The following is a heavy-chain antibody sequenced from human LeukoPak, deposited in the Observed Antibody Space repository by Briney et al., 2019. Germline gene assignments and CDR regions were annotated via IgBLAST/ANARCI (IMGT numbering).Heavy chain of an antibody. D-gene: IGHD3-9*01. V-gene: IGHV3-11*01. CDR3: ARSIGLTGGGVDV. J-gene: IGHJ6*01. CDR1: GFTFRDYN. CDR2: ITDSGSTI. Sequence: GGSLSLSCAASGFTFRDYNMNWVRQAPGKGLEWVSYITDSGSTIHYADSVNGRFTISRDNAKNSLYLQMNSLRAEDSAVYYCARSIGLTGGGVDVWGEGPRSPSPQ.